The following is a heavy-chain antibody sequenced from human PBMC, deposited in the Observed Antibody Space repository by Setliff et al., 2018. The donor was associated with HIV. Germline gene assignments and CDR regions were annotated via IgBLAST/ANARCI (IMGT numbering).Heavy chain of an antibody. Sequence: SETLSLTCTVSGGSISSYYWSWIRQPPGKGLEWLGHIYYRGSTYYDPSLKSRVTISLDTSKNQFFLKLSSVTAPDTAIYYCARQTWEYYDTLTGYYRSPKNFDSWGQGTLVTVSS. CDR2: IYYRGST. J-gene: IGHJ4*02. CDR1: GGSISSYY. V-gene: IGHV4-59*04. D-gene: IGHD3-9*01. CDR3: ARQTWEYYDTLTGYYRSPKNFDS.